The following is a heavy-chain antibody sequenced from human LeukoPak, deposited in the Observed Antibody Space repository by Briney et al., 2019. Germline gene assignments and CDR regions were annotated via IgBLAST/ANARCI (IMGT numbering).Heavy chain of an antibody. CDR1: GYTFTSYG. Sequence: ASVKVSCKASGYTFTSYGISWVRQAPGQGLEWMGWISAYNGNTNYAQKLQGRVTMTTDTSTSTDYMELRSLRSDDTAVYYCARTYYYGSGSYYNVANDYWGQGTLVTVSS. CDR2: ISAYNGNT. J-gene: IGHJ4*02. D-gene: IGHD3-10*01. CDR3: ARTYYYGSGSYYNVANDY. V-gene: IGHV1-18*01.